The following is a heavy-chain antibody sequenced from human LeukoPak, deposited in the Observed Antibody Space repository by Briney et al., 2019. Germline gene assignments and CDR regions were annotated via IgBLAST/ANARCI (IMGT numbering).Heavy chain of an antibody. CDR1: GFTFSSYN. Sequence: GGSLRLSCAASGFTFSSYNMNWVRQAPGKGLEWVSYISSSGSTIYYADSVKGRFTISRDNAKNSLYLQMNSLRAEDTAVYYCARAPSSSSVLDVWGKGTTVTVSS. D-gene: IGHD6-6*01. J-gene: IGHJ6*04. V-gene: IGHV3-48*04. CDR3: ARAPSSSSVLDV. CDR2: ISSSGSTI.